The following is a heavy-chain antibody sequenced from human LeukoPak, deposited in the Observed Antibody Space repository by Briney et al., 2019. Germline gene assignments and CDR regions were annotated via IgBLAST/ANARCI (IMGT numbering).Heavy chain of an antibody. CDR2: IYYSGST. Sequence: SETLSLTCTVSGGSISSSSYYWGWIRQPPGKGLEWIGSIYYSGSTYYNPSFKSRVTISVDTSKNQFSLKLSSVTAADTAVYYCARCLGYSYGYGHYYYYMDVWGKGTTVTVSS. D-gene: IGHD5-18*01. CDR3: ARCLGYSYGYGHYYYYMDV. J-gene: IGHJ6*03. CDR1: GGSISSSSYY. V-gene: IGHV4-39*01.